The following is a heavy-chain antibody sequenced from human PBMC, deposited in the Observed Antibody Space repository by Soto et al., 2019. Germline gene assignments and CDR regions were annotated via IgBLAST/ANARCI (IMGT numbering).Heavy chain of an antibody. CDR1: GLTFSSYG. Sequence: GGSLRLSCAASGLTFSSYGMHWVRQAPGKGLEWVAVIWYDGSNKYYADSVKGRFTISRDNSKNTLYLQMNSLRAEDTAVYYCARDRNYDFWSGYFSTGYGMDVWGQGTTVTVSS. CDR3: ARDRNYDFWSGYFSTGYGMDV. CDR2: IWYDGSNK. J-gene: IGHJ6*02. V-gene: IGHV3-33*01. D-gene: IGHD3-3*01.